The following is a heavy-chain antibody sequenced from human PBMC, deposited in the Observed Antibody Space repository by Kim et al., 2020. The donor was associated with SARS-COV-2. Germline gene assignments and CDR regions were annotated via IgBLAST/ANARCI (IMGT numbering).Heavy chain of an antibody. V-gene: IGHV3-23*03. D-gene: IGHD3-10*01. CDR3: ASRAYGSGSYPFDY. Sequence: DPGKGRFTISRDNSRDTLYLQMTSLRAEDTAVYYCASRAYGSGSYPFDYWGQGTLVTVSS. J-gene: IGHJ4*02.